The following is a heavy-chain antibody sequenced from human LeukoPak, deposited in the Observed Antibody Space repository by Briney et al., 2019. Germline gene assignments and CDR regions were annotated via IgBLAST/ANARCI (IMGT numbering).Heavy chain of an antibody. CDR3: ARGAQGYNYDYMDV. CDR2: INSDGSTT. J-gene: IGHJ6*03. Sequence: GGSLRLSCAASGFTFSSYWVHWVRQPPGKGLVWVSRINSDGSTTTYADSVKGRFTISRDNAQNTLYLQMNSLRAEDTAVYYCARGAQGYNYDYMDVWGKGTTVIVSS. CDR1: GFTFSSYW. V-gene: IGHV3-74*01. D-gene: IGHD2-15*01.